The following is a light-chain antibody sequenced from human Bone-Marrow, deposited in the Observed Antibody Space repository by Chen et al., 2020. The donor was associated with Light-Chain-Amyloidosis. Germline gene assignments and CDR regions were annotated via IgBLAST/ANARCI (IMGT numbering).Light chain of an antibody. J-gene: IGLJ2*01. CDR1: SIGTFTL. CDR3: CSYGGYSTFV. V-gene: IGLV2-23*03. CDR2: EGY. Sequence: QSALTQPASVSGSPGQSVTISCTGHSIGTFTLVSWYQQSPGNAPKLIIYEGYRRPSEVSDRFSGSTSGSTASLTISGLQTEDEADYHCCSYGGYSTFVFGGGTKLTVL.